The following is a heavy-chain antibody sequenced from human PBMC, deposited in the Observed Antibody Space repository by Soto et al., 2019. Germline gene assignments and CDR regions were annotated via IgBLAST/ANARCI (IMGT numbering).Heavy chain of an antibody. D-gene: IGHD2-15*01. J-gene: IGHJ4*02. CDR2: IIPMLGTA. CDR1: GGTFSSYA. CDR3: ARDFDCSGGSCYRLGY. Sequence: QVQLVQSGAEVKKPGSSVKVSCKASGGTFSSYAISWVRQAPGQGLEWMGLIIPMLGTANYAQKFKGRVTITADESTSTTYMELSSLRSEDRAVYYCARDFDCSGGSCYRLGYWGQGTLVTVSS. V-gene: IGHV1-69*01.